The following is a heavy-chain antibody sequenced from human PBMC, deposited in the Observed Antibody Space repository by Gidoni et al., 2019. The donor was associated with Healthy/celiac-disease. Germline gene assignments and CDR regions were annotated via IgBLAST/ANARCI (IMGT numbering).Heavy chain of an antibody. D-gene: IGHD5-18*01. CDR2: ISGSGGST. CDR1: GFTFSSYA. CDR3: ARYSYARYYGMDV. Sequence: EVQLLESGGGLVQPGGSLRLSCAASGFTFSSYAMSWVRQAPGKGLEWVSAISGSGGSTYYADSVKGRFTISRDNSKNTLYLKMNSLRAEDTAVYYCARYSYARYYGMDVWGQGTTVTVSS. J-gene: IGHJ6*02. V-gene: IGHV3-23*01.